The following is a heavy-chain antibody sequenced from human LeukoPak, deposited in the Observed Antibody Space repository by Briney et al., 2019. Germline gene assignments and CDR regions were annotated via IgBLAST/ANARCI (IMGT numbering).Heavy chain of an antibody. J-gene: IGHJ4*02. CDR3: ARDYSTVTTFFDY. CDR2: ITSGGTTI. V-gene: IGHV3-48*01. Sequence: SGGSLRLSRAASGFTFRTYNMNWVRQAPGKGLEWVSYITSGGTTIYYADSVKGRFTISRDNAKNSLYLQMNSLRAEDTAVYYCARDYSTVTTFFDYWGQGTLVTVSS. CDR1: GFTFRTYN. D-gene: IGHD4-17*01.